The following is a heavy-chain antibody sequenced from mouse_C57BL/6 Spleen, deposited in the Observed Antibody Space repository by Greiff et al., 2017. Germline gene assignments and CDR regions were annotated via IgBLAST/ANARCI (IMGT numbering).Heavy chain of an antibody. CDR3: AGGEGFAY. Sequence: EVKLMQSGAGLVKPGGSLKLSCAASGFTFSSYAMSWVRQTPEKRLEWVTTISNSGSYTYYPDNVKGRFTISRYNAKNNLYLQMSELKAEDTAMYYCAGGEGFAYWGKGTLVTVSA. CDR1: GFTFSSYA. V-gene: IGHV5-4*03. CDR2: ISNSGSYT. J-gene: IGHJ3*01.